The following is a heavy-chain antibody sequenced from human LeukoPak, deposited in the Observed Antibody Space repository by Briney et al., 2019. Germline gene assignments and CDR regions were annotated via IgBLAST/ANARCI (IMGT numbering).Heavy chain of an antibody. V-gene: IGHV1-46*01. CDR3: ARVAAEVVGVPGAIGFGWLRRDYYYMDV. CDR2: INPSGGST. Sequence: ASVKVSCKASGYSFTNYYIHWVRQGPGQGLEWMGIINPSGGSTSYAQKFQGRVTMTRDMSTSTVYMELSSLRSEDTAVYYCARVAAEVVGVPGAIGFGWLRRDYYYMDVWGKGTTVTVSS. D-gene: IGHD2-2*02. J-gene: IGHJ6*03. CDR1: GYSFTNYY.